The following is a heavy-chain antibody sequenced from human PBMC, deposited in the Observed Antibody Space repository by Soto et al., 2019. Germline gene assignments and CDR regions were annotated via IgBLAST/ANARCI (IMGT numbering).Heavy chain of an antibody. CDR1: GGSISSSHW. Sequence: QVQLQESGPGLVKPSGTLSLTCAVSGGSISSSHWWTWVRQSPGKGLEYIGKISHSGTSNSNPSLKSRVTLSVDRSKNHFSLTLTSVTAADTAVYYCARVVLSITRGAFDAWGQGTPVIVSP. V-gene: IGHV4-4*02. J-gene: IGHJ3*01. CDR2: ISHSGTS. CDR3: ARVVLSITRGAFDA. D-gene: IGHD1-20*01.